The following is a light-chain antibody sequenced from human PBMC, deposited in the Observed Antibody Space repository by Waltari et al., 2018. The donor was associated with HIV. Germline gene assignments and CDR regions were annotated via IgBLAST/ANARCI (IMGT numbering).Light chain of an antibody. CDR3: TSYAGSNNLVI. Sequence: QSALTQPPSASGSPGQSVTISCTGTSSDVGPYDYVSWYQQHPDKAPRLIIYEFNKRPSGVPDRFSGSKCGNTASLTVSGLQAEDEADYYCTSYAGSNNLVIFGGGTKVTVL. CDR2: EFN. V-gene: IGLV2-8*01. J-gene: IGLJ2*01. CDR1: SSDVGPYDY.